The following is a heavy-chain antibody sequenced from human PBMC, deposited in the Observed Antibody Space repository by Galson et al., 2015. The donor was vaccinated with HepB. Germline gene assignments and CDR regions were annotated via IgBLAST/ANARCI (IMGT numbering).Heavy chain of an antibody. CDR2: INPHSGGT. Sequence: SVKVSCKASGYTFTGFFVHWVRQAPGQGLEWMGRINPHSGGTNYARKFQDRVTLTSHASISTAYMELNNLRSDDTAVYFCAKPVAYGAPGNWGQGTLVTVSS. D-gene: IGHD4-17*01. CDR3: AKPVAYGAPGN. V-gene: IGHV1-2*06. J-gene: IGHJ4*02. CDR1: GYTFTGFF.